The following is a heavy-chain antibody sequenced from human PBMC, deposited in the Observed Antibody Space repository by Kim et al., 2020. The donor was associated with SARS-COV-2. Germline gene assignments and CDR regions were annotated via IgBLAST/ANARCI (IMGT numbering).Heavy chain of an antibody. J-gene: IGHJ6*02. V-gene: IGHV4-59*13. CDR2: IYYSGNT. D-gene: IGHD6-25*01. Sequence: SETLSLTCTISGGSIDTYFWSWIRQSPGKGLEWIGYIYYSGNTKYNPSLKSRVTISLDLSEKQFSLRLTSVTPADTAVYFCARDRESPGFQKHGMGVWG. CDR1: GGSIDTYF. CDR3: ARDRESPGFQKHGMGV.